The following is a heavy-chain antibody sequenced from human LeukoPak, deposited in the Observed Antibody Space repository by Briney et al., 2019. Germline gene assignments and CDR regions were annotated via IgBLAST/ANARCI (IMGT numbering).Heavy chain of an antibody. J-gene: IGHJ6*02. CDR2: INHSGST. D-gene: IGHD6-6*01. CDR3: ARKFSSSSFSYYYYYGMDV. Sequence: PSETLSLTCAVYGGSFSGYYWSWIRQPPGKGLEWIGEINHSGSTNYNPSLKSRVTISVDTSKNQISLKLSSVTAADTAVYYCARKFSSSSFSYYYYYGMDVWGQGTTVTVSS. V-gene: IGHV4-34*01. CDR1: GGSFSGYY.